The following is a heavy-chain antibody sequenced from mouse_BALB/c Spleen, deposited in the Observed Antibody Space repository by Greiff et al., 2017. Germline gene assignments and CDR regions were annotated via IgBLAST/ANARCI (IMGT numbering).Heavy chain of an antibody. CDR2: IWAGGST. D-gene: IGHD1-1*01. CDR1: GFSLTSYG. CDR3: ARDYGSSFAY. V-gene: IGHV2-9*02. J-gene: IGHJ3*01. Sequence: VQGVESGPGLVAPSQSLSITCTVSGFSLTSYGVHWVRQPPGKGLEWLGVIWAGGSTNYNSALMSRLSISKDNSKSQVFLKMNSLQTDDTAMYYCARDYGSSFAYWGQGTLVTVSA.